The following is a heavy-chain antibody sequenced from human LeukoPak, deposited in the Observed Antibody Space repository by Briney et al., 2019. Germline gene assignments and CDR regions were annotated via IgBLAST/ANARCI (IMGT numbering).Heavy chain of an antibody. V-gene: IGHV3-23*01. CDR3: AKGGSGRFFDY. CDR1: GFTFSSYV. J-gene: IGHJ4*02. D-gene: IGHD6-19*01. Sequence: GGSLRLSCVASGFTFSSYVMSWVRQGPGKGLEWVSAVSGSGDSTYYADSVKGRFTGSRDNSKNTLYLHMNSLRAEDTAVYYCAKGGSGRFFDYWGQGTLVTVSS. CDR2: VSGSGDST.